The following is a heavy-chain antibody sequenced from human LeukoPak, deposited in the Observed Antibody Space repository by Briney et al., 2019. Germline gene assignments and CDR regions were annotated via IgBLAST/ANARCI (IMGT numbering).Heavy chain of an antibody. CDR1: GGSASRGRDY. V-gene: IGHV4-61*01. J-gene: IGHJ4*02. D-gene: IGHD3-22*01. CDR3: ARAVVLYYFDY. Sequence: PSETLSLTCTVSGGSASRGRDYWSWVRQPPGKRLEWIGYINDSGSTSYNPSLKSRVTISVDTSQNQFSRKLPAETAADTAVYYCARAVVLYYFDYWGQGTLVTVSS. CDR2: INDSGST.